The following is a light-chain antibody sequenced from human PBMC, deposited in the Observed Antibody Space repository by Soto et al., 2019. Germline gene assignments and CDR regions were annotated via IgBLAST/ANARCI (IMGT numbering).Light chain of an antibody. CDR3: QQYGSSGT. CDR1: QSVSNNY. CDR2: GAS. V-gene: IGKV3-20*01. J-gene: IGKJ1*01. Sequence: EIVLTHSPGTLSRSPGERATLSFRASQSVSNNYLAWYQQKPGQAPRLLIYGASNRATGIPDRFSGSGSGTDFTLTISRLEPEDFAVYYCQQYGSSGTFGQGTKVDIK.